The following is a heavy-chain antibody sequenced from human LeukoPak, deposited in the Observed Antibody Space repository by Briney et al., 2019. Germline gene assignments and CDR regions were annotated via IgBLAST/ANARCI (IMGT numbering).Heavy chain of an antibody. D-gene: IGHD4-23*01. CDR2: INHSGST. CDR1: GGSFSGYY. V-gene: IGHV4-34*01. J-gene: IGHJ5*02. CDR3: ARGGGPSNWFDP. Sequence: SETLSLTCAVYGGSFSGYYWSWIRQPPGKGLEWIGEINHSGSTNYNPSLKSRVTISVDTSKNQFSLKLSSVTAADTAVYYCARGGGPSNWFDPWGQGTLVTVSS.